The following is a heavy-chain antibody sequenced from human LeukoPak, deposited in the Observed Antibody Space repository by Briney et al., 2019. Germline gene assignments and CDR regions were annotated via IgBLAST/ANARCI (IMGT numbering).Heavy chain of an antibody. V-gene: IGHV3-21*06. CDR2: ITSSSSYI. CDR3: ERDPYSGNYGAYYYYYMDV. Sequence: AGSLTLSCAASGFTFTSYNMNWVRQAPGKGLEWVSSITSSSSYIYYADSVKGRFTISRENAKTSLYLQMGSLRVEDTAVYYCERDPYSGNYGAYYYYYMDVWGKGTTVTISS. J-gene: IGHJ6*03. CDR1: GFTFTSYN. D-gene: IGHD1-26*01.